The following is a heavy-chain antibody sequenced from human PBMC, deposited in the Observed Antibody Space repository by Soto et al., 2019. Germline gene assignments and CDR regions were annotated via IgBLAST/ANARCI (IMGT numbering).Heavy chain of an antibody. CDR1: GYSISSGYY. V-gene: IGHV4-38-2*01. D-gene: IGHD3-10*01. CDR2: IYHSGST. J-gene: IGHJ4*02. CDR3: AADYNSGSYRFAF. Sequence: SETLSLTCAVSGYSISSGYYWGWIRQPPGKGLEWIGSIYHSGSTYYNPSLKSRVTISVDTSKNQVSLKLRPVTAADTAVYYGAADYNSGSYRFAFWGQGTLVTVSS.